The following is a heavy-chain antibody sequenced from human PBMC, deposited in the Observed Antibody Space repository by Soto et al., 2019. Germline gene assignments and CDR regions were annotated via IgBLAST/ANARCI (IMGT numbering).Heavy chain of an antibody. V-gene: IGHV1-58*02. D-gene: IGHD3-10*01. CDR3: AAGRTGPTIGAELDY. CDR1: GFTFTSSA. CDR2: IVVGSGNT. J-gene: IGHJ4*02. Sequence: QMQLVQSGPEVKKPGTSVKVSCKASGFTFTSSAMHWVRQARGQRLEWIGWIVVGSGNTNYAQKFQGRVTITRDMSTSTAYMELSSLRSEDTAVYYCAAGRTGPTIGAELDYWGQGTLVTVSS.